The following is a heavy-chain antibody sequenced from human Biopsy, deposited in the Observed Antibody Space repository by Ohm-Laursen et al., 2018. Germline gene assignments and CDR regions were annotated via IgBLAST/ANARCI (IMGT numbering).Heavy chain of an antibody. CDR3: ALQSVAQMKNFDY. D-gene: IGHD6-19*01. Sequence: ASVKVSCKASGFSFTGYYIHWVRQAPGQGLEWMGWISPKSGDTNYAHEFQGNITMTRDTSMSTAYMEMSRLRCDDTAVYYCALQSVAQMKNFDYWGQGTLVTVSS. CDR2: ISPKSGDT. CDR1: GFSFTGYY. J-gene: IGHJ4*02. V-gene: IGHV1-2*02.